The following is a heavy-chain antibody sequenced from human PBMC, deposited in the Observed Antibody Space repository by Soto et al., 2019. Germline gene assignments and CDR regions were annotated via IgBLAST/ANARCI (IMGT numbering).Heavy chain of an antibody. CDR3: AKGYYDFWSGYYSPDYFDY. CDR2: ISYDGSNK. J-gene: IGHJ4*02. D-gene: IGHD3-3*01. CDR1: GFTFSSYG. V-gene: IGHV3-30*18. Sequence: GGSLRLSCAASGFTFSSYGMHWVRQAPGKGLEWVAVISYDGSNKYYADSVKGRFTISRDNSKNTLYLQMNSLRAEDTAVYYCAKGYYDFWSGYYSPDYFDYWGQGTLVTVSS.